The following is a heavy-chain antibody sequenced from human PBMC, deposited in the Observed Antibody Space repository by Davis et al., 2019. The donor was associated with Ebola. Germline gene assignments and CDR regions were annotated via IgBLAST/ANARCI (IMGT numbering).Heavy chain of an antibody. CDR2: IYPGDSDT. J-gene: IGHJ6*02. CDR3: ARLRYSGSHGSYYYYYGMDV. V-gene: IGHV5-51*01. CDR1: GYSFTSYW. Sequence: GESLKISCKGSGYSFTSYWIGWVRQMSGKGLEWMGIIYPGDSDTRYCPSFQGQVTISADKSISTAYLQWSSLKASDTAMYYCARLRYSGSHGSYYYYYGMDVWGQGTTVTVSS. D-gene: IGHD1-26*01.